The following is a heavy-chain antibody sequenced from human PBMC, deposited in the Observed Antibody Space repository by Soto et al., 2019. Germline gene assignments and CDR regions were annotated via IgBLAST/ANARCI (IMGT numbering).Heavy chain of an antibody. CDR2: ISYDGSNK. J-gene: IGHJ6*02. D-gene: IGHD1-26*01. V-gene: IGHV3-30-3*01. CDR3: ARDPWGADYYGVDV. CDR1: GFTFSSYA. Sequence: QVQLVESGGGVVQPGRSLRLSCAASGFTFSSYAMHWVRQAPGKGLEWVAVISYDGSNKYYADSVKGRFTISRDNSKNALYLQMNSLSAEDAAVYYCARDPWGADYYGVDVWGQGTTVTVSS.